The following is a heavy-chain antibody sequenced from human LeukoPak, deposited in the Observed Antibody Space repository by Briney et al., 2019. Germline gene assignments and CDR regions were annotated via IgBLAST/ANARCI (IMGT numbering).Heavy chain of an antibody. CDR3: AAVVPAVMGYFDY. J-gene: IGHJ4*02. V-gene: IGHV1-46*01. CDR2: INPSGGST. D-gene: IGHD2-2*01. CDR1: GYTFTSYY. Sequence: AASVKVSCKASGYTFTSYYMHWVRQAPGQGLEWMGIINPSGGSTNYAQKFQGRVTITADESTSTAYMELSSLRSEDTAVYYCAAVVPAVMGYFDYWGQGTLVTVSS.